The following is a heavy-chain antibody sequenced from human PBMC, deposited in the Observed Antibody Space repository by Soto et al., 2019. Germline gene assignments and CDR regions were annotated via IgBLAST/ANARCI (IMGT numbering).Heavy chain of an antibody. CDR3: AKAPGYCSSTSCPEYFQH. CDR1: GFTFSSYA. Sequence: GGSLRLSCAASGFTFSSYAMSWVRQAPGKGLEWVSAISGSGGSTYYADSVKGWFTISRDNSKNTLYLQMNSLRAEDTAVYYCAKAPGYCSSTSCPEYFQHWGQGTLVTVSS. J-gene: IGHJ1*01. CDR2: ISGSGGST. D-gene: IGHD2-2*01. V-gene: IGHV3-23*01.